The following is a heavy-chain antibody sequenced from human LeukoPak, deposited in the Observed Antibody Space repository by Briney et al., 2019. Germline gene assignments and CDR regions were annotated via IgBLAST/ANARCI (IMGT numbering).Heavy chain of an antibody. J-gene: IGHJ4*02. Sequence: ASVKVSCKASGYTFTGYYMHWVRQAPGQGLEWMGWINPNSGGTNYAQKFQGRVTMTRDTSISSGYMELSRLRSDDTAVYYCATLVIAVAGGFGDYWGQGTLVTVSS. CDR1: GYTFTGYY. V-gene: IGHV1-2*02. CDR2: INPNSGGT. D-gene: IGHD6-19*01. CDR3: ATLVIAVAGGFGDY.